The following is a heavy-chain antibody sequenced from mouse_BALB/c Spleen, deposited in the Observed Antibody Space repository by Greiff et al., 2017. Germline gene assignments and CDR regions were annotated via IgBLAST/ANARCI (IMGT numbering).Heavy chain of an antibody. Sequence: QVTLKVSGPGILQPSQTLSLTCSFSGFSLSTSGMGVSWIRQPSGKGLEWLAHIYWDDDKRYNPSLKSRLTISKDTSRNQVFLKITSVDTADTATYSCARRASYGNYDMDYWGQGTSVTVSS. CDR3: ARRASYGNYDMDY. CDR2: IYWDDDK. J-gene: IGHJ4*01. D-gene: IGHD2-10*02. V-gene: IGHV8-12*01. CDR1: GFSLSTSGMG.